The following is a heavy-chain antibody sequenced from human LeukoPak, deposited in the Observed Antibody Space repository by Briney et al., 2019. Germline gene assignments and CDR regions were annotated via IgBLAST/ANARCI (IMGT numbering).Heavy chain of an antibody. V-gene: IGHV3-23*01. Sequence: GGSLRLSCAVSGFTFSSYAMSWVRQAPGEGLEWVSAILGSGGSTYYADSVKGRLTIARDNSKNTLYLQMNSLRAEDTAGYYCAKRLYSSGWYDHWGKGTLVTV. CDR1: GFTFSSYA. CDR3: AKRLYSSGWYDH. CDR2: ILGSGGST. J-gene: IGHJ5*02. D-gene: IGHD6-19*01.